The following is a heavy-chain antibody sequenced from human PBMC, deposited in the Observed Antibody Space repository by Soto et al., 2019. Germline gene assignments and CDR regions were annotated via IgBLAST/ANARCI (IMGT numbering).Heavy chain of an antibody. CDR3: ARDHGVGGFDP. Sequence: ASVKVSCKASGYTFTSYYMHWVRQAPGQGLEWMGIINPSGGSTSYAQKFQGRVTMSRDTSTSTAYMELSSLRSEDTAVYYCARDHGVGGFDPWGQGTLVTVSS. CDR1: GYTFTSYY. CDR2: INPSGGST. V-gene: IGHV1-46*01. D-gene: IGHD1-26*01. J-gene: IGHJ5*02.